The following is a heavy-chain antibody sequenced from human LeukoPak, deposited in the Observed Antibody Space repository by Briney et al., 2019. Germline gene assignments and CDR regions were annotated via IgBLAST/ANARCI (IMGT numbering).Heavy chain of an antibody. V-gene: IGHV4-59*01. Sequence: SGTLSLTCTVSGGSIGTYYWSWIRQPPGKGLEWIGYIYYSGSTNYNPSLKSRVTISVDTSKNQFSLNLSSVTAADTAVYYCARGVGELDAFDIWGQGTMVTVSS. CDR2: IYYSGST. CDR3: ARGVGELDAFDI. CDR1: GGSIGTYY. D-gene: IGHD3-16*01. J-gene: IGHJ3*02.